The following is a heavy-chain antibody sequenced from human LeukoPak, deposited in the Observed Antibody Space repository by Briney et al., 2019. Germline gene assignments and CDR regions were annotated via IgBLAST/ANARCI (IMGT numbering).Heavy chain of an antibody. J-gene: IGHJ4*02. D-gene: IGHD6-19*01. Sequence: ASVKVSCKVSGYTLTELSMHWVRQAPGKGLDWMGGFDPEDGETIYAQKFQGRVTMTEDTSADTAYMELSSLRSEDTAVYYCATLSSGWSYAMLNFDNWGQGTLVTVSS. V-gene: IGHV1-24*01. CDR1: GYTLTELS. CDR3: ATLSSGWSYAMLNFDN. CDR2: FDPEDGET.